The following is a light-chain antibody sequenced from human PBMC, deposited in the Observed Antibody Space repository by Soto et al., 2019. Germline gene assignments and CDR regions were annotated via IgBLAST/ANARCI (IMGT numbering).Light chain of an antibody. Sequence: EIVLTQSPCTLSLSPGDRATLSCRASQSVSSDYLAWYQKKPGQAPRLLMYGASNRFTGIPDRFSGSGSGTDFTLTISRLEPEDSALYYCQKYVSSPRFGQGTQVEIK. CDR2: GAS. CDR3: QKYVSSPR. V-gene: IGKV3-20*01. J-gene: IGKJ1*01. CDR1: QSVSSDY.